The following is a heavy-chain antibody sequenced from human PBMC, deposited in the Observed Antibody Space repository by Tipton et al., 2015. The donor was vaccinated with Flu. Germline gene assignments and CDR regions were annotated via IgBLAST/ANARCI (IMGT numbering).Heavy chain of an antibody. CDR1: GGSVGSPYC. V-gene: IGHV4-38-2*01. CDR2: ICPGSP. D-gene: IGHD3-10*01. J-gene: IGHJ4*02. Sequence: TLSLTCSVSGGSVGSPYCWGWVRQPPGKGLQWIGNICPGSPYYNPSLKSRVTISVDTAKNQYSQRLSSVTAADTAVDYCAGSTYFYGSGSSDYWGQGTLVSVSS. CDR3: AGSTYFYGSGSSDY.